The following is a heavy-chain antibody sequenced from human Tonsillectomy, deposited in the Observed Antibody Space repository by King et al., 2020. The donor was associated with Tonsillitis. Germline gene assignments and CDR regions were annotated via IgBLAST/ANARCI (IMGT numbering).Heavy chain of an antibody. CDR2: IIPIFGTT. V-gene: IGHV1-69*06. Sequence: GQLVQSGAEVKRPGSSVKVSCKASGGTFSKYAVSWVRQAPGQGLEWMGGIIPIFGTTNYAQKFQGRVTINADKSTTTAYMELSSLRSEDTAVYYCARENDSIGGAFDVWGQGTMVTVSS. CDR1: GGTFSKYA. D-gene: IGHD3-22*01. CDR3: ARENDSIGGAFDV. J-gene: IGHJ3*01.